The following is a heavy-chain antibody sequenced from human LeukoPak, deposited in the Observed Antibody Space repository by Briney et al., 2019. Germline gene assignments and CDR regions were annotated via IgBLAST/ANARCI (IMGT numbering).Heavy chain of an antibody. D-gene: IGHD3-22*01. CDR1: GFTFSGYS. CDR2: FGTRSTSI. J-gene: IGHJ4*02. Sequence: GGSLRLSCTASGFTFSGYSMNWIRQAPGKGLEWVSSFGTRSTSIYHAGSVKGRFAISRDNAKNLLYLQMNSLRAEDTALYYCAREVSEGLDFWGQGTLVTVSS. CDR3: AREVSEGLDF. V-gene: IGHV3-21*01.